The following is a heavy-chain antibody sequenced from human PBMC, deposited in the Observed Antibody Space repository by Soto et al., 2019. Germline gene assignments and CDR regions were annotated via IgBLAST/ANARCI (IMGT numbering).Heavy chain of an antibody. CDR2: IWYDGSNK. Sequence: GSLRLSCAASGFTFSSYGMHWVRQAPGKGLEWVAVIWYDGSNKYYADSVKGRFTISRDNSKNTLYLQMNSLRAEDTAVYYCARGPSPYYYDSSGYPTDAFDIWGQGTMVTVSS. CDR1: GFTFSSYG. D-gene: IGHD3-22*01. J-gene: IGHJ3*02. CDR3: ARGPSPYYYDSSGYPTDAFDI. V-gene: IGHV3-33*01.